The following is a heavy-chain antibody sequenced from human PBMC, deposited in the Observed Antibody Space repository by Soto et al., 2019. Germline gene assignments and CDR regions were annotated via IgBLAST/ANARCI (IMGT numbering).Heavy chain of an antibody. V-gene: IGHV1-69*02. D-gene: IGHD3-10*01. CDR1: GDTFNFYS. CDR2: INPILSMS. J-gene: IGHJ4*02. CDR3: ATSYGSGYRAFDS. Sequence: QVQLVQSGADVQRPGSSVRVSCKASGDTFNFYSINWVRQAPGLGLQWMGRINPILSMSNYAPRFQGRVTXTXDXPTSTAYMELSSLRSEDTAMYYCATSYGSGYRAFDSWGQGALVTVSS.